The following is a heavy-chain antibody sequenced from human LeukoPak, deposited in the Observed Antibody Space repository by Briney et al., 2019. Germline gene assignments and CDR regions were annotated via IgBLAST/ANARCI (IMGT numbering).Heavy chain of an antibody. J-gene: IGHJ5*02. CDR3: AMSTAS. CDR1: GFTFSNYW. Sequence: GGSLRLSCAASGFTFSNYWMHWVRQAPGRGLVWVSRINSDGTSTSYADSVKGRFTISRDSAKNTLYLQMNSLRAEDTAVYYCAMSTASWGQGTLVTVSS. V-gene: IGHV3-74*01. CDR2: INSDGTST. D-gene: IGHD5-18*01.